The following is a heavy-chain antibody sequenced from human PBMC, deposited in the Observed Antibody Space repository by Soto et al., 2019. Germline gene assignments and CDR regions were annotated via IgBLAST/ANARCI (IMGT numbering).Heavy chain of an antibody. CDR2: INAGNGNT. J-gene: IGHJ6*03. D-gene: IGHD2-21*01. V-gene: IGHV1-3*01. CDR3: ARSPAGGKAYCGGDCYMDV. Sequence: ASVKVSCKASGYTFTSYAMHWVRQAPGQRLEWMGWINAGNGNTKYSQKFQGRVTITRDTSASTAYMELGSLRSEDTAVYYCARSPAGGKAYCGGDCYMDVWGQGTTVSVYS. CDR1: GYTFTSYA.